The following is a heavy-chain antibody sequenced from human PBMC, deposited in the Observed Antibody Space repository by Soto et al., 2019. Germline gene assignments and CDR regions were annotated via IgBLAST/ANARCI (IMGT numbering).Heavy chain of an antibody. CDR1: GGSISSYY. Sequence: TLSLTCTVSGGSISSYYWSWIRQPPGKGLEWIGYIYYSGSTNYNPSLKSRVTISVDTSKNQFSLKLSSVTAADTAVYYCARDQDGAFDYWGQGTLVTVSS. CDR3: ARDQDGAFDY. J-gene: IGHJ4*02. V-gene: IGHV4-59*01. CDR2: IYYSGST. D-gene: IGHD1-26*01.